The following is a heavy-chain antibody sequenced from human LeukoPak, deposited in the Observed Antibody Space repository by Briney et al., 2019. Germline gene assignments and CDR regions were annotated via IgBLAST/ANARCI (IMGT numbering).Heavy chain of an antibody. V-gene: IGHV4-61*01. D-gene: IGHD2-2*01. J-gene: IGHJ4*02. CDR1: GGSISSSNW. CDR2: IYYSGST. CDR3: ARVPAAMLIFDY. Sequence: SETLSLTCAVSGGSISSSNWWSWIRQPPGKGLEWIGYIYYSGSTNYNPSLKSRVTISVDTSKKQFSLKLSSVTAADTAVYYCARVPAAMLIFDYWGQGTLVTVSS.